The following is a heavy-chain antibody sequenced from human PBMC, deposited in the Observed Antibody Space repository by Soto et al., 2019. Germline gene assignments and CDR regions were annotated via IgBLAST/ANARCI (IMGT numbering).Heavy chain of an antibody. CDR2: INPNSGGT. CDR3: ARGSPVVVPQYYYGMDV. Sequence: ASVKVSCKASGYTFTGYYMHWVRQAPGQGLEWMGWINPNSGGTNYAQKFQGRVTMTRDTSISTAYMELSRLRSDDTAVYYCARGSPVVVPQYYYGMDVWGQGTTVTVSS. D-gene: IGHD2-15*01. J-gene: IGHJ6*02. V-gene: IGHV1-2*02. CDR1: GYTFTGYY.